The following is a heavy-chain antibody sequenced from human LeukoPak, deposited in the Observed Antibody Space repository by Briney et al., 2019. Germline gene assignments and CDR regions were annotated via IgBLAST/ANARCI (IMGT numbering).Heavy chain of an antibody. CDR3: ARDLGQPQPQKYCTNGVCYDHYYYYGMDV. V-gene: IGHV1-18*01. CDR1: GYTFTSYG. D-gene: IGHD2-8*01. CDR2: ISAYNGNT. Sequence: ASVKVSCKASGYTFTSYGISWVRQAPGQGLEWMGWISAYNGNTNYAQKLQGRVTMTTDTSTSTAYMELRSLRSDDTAVYYCARDLGQPQPQKYCTNGVCYDHYYYYGMDVWGQGTTVTVSS. J-gene: IGHJ6*02.